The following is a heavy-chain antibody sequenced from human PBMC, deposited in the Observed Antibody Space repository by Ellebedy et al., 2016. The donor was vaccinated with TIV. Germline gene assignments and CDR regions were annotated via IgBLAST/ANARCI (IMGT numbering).Heavy chain of an antibody. CDR3: AREDTSGYPYYFDY. D-gene: IGHD3-22*01. CDR2: ISAGGDTT. Sequence: PGGSLRLSCAGSTSTFRNYDFSWVRQAPGKGLEWVSVISAGGDTTYYADSVKGRFTISRDNSENTLYLQMNSLRAEDTAVYYCAREDTSGYPYYFDYWGQGTLVTVSS. J-gene: IGHJ4*02. V-gene: IGHV3-23*01. CDR1: TSTFRNYD.